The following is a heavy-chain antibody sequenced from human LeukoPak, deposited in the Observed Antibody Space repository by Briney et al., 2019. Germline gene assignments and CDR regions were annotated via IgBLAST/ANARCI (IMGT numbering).Heavy chain of an antibody. CDR1: GGSISSGDYY. D-gene: IGHD1-26*01. CDR3: ARAGATHWFDP. J-gene: IGHJ5*02. CDR2: IYYSGST. V-gene: IGHV4-30-4*08. Sequence: PSETLSLTCAVSGGSISSGDYYWSWIRQPPGKGLEWIGYIYYSGSTYYNPSLKGRVTISVDTSKYQFSLKLTSVTAADTAVYYCARAGATHWFDPWGQGTLVTVSS.